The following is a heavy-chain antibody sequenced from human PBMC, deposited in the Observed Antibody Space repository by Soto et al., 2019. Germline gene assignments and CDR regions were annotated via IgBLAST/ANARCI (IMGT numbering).Heavy chain of an antibody. CDR2: IYPGDSDT. V-gene: IGHV5-51*01. J-gene: IGHJ5*02. Sequence: EXLKISYKSSGYXFTSYSIVWVRHMPGKGLECMGIIYPGDSDTRYSPSFQVHVTISADKSISTAYLQWSSMKASDTAMYYCARQLAARRRTNWFDPWGQGTLVPVS. D-gene: IGHD6-6*01. CDR3: ARQLAARRRTNWFDP. CDR1: GYXFTSYS.